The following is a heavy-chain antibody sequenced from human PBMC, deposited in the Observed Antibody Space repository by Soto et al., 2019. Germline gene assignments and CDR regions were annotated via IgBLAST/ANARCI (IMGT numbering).Heavy chain of an antibody. D-gene: IGHD3-3*01. Sequence: GGSLRLSCSASGFTFSSYAMHWVRQAPGKGLEYVSAISSNGGSTYYADSVKGRFTISRDNSKNTLYLQMSSLRAEDTAVHYCVKGSGDYDFWSGYYPGDYWGQGTLVTVSS. J-gene: IGHJ4*02. CDR1: GFTFSSYA. V-gene: IGHV3-64D*06. CDR3: VKGSGDYDFWSGYYPGDY. CDR2: ISSNGGST.